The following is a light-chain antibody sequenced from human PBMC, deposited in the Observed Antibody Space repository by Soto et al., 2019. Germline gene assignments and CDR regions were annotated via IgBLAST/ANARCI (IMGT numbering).Light chain of an antibody. J-gene: IGKJ1*01. CDR3: QPYGSSPPRT. CDR1: QSVSNDF. CDR2: GAS. Sequence: IVLTQSPGILSLSPGKRATLSCRASQSVSNDFLAWYQQKPGQAPRLLIYGASTRATDVPGRFSGSGSGADFTLSISRLEPEDFAVYYCQPYGSSPPRTFGQGTKVEMK. V-gene: IGKV3-20*01.